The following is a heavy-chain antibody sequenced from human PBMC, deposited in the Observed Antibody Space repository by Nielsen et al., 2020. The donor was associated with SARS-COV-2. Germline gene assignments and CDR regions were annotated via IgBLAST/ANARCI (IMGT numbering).Heavy chain of an antibody. V-gene: IGHV3-13*04. J-gene: IGHJ6*02. CDR1: GFTFSSYD. Sequence: GGSLRLSCAASGFTFSSYDMHWVRQATGKGLEWVSAIGTAGDTYYPGSVKGRFTISRENAKNSLYLQMNSLRAGDTAVYYCARGWRDGYSHYYYYGMDVWGQGTTVTVS. D-gene: IGHD5-24*01. CDR3: ARGWRDGYSHYYYYGMDV. CDR2: IGTAGDT.